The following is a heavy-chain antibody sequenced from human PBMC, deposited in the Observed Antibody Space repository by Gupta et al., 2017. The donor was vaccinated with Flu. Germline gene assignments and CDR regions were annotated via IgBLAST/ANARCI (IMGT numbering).Heavy chain of an antibody. CDR2: VWYDGSSE. J-gene: IGHJ5*02. CDR1: GFTFSTYG. D-gene: IGHD2-2*01. Sequence: QVQLVESGGGVVQPGGSLRLSCASSGFTFSTYGMHWVSQAPGKGLGWVAVVWYDGSSEYYAESVKGRFISTRDNSKNTLSLQMNRLRAEDTAVYYCAREAYHFLVVPAAMSGRWFDPWGQGTLVTVSS. CDR3: AREAYHFLVVPAAMSGRWFDP. V-gene: IGHV3-33*01.